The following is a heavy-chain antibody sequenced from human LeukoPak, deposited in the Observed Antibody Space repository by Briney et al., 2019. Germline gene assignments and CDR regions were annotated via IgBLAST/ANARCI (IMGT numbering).Heavy chain of an antibody. Sequence: ASVKVSCKASGYTFTSYDINWVRQATGQGLEWMGWMNPNSGNTGYAQKFQGRVTMTRNTSISTAYMELSSLRSEDTAVYYCARVRRGHCSSTSCSSYNWFDPWGQGTLVTVSS. D-gene: IGHD2-2*01. CDR2: MNPNSGNT. CDR1: GYTFTSYD. J-gene: IGHJ5*02. CDR3: ARVRRGHCSSTSCSSYNWFDP. V-gene: IGHV1-8*01.